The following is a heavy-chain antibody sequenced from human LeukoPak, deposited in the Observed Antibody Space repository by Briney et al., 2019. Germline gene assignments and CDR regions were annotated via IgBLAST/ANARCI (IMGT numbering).Heavy chain of an antibody. V-gene: IGHV3-9*03. J-gene: IGHJ4*02. Sequence: PGGSLRLSCAASGFTFDDYAMHWVRQAPGKGLEWVSGISWNSGSIGYADSVKGRFTISRDNAKNSLYLQMNSLRAEDMALYYCVKDIQGYYDSSGYFHYWGQGTLVTVSS. CDR1: GFTFDDYA. CDR3: VKDIQGYYDSSGYFHY. CDR2: ISWNSGSI. D-gene: IGHD3-22*01.